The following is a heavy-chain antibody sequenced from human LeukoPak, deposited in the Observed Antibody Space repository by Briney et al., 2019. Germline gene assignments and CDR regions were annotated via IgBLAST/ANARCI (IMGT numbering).Heavy chain of an antibody. CDR1: GGTFSSYA. Sequence: ASVKVSCKASGGTFSSYAISWVRQAPGQGLEWMGGIIPIFGTANYAQKFQGRVTITADESTSTAYMELSSLRSEDTAVYYCARANWNDAGGDYWGQGTLVTVSS. CDR2: IIPIFGTA. V-gene: IGHV1-69*13. D-gene: IGHD1-1*01. J-gene: IGHJ4*02. CDR3: ARANWNDAGGDY.